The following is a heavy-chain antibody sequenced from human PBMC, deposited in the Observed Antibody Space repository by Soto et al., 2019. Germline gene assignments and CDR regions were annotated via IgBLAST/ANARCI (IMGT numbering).Heavy chain of an antibody. J-gene: IGHJ4*02. V-gene: IGHV3-23*01. CDR1: GNTLKISA. Sequence: GRSQRLACASCGNTLKISAMNLARQAPGKGLEWVSVISGSGGDTHYADSVKGRFTISRDYLKNTLYLQMNSLRADDTAVYYCAKAVGPTQRGFFGSWGQGTLVTVSS. CDR2: ISGSGGDT. CDR3: AKAVGPTQRGFFGS. D-gene: IGHD1-26*01.